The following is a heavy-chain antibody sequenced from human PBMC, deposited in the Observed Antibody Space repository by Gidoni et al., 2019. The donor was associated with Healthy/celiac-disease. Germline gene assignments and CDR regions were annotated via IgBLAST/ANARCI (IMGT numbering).Heavy chain of an antibody. D-gene: IGHD3-16*01. J-gene: IGHJ5*02. CDR3: ARDKFGFNWFDP. CDR2: INAGNGNT. Sequence: QVQLVQSGAEVKKPGASVKVSCKASGYTFTSYAMHWVRQAPGQRLEWMGWINAGNGNTKYSQKFQGRVTITRDTSASTAYMELSSLRSEDTAVYYCARDKFGFNWFDPWGQGTLVTVSS. V-gene: IGHV1-3*01. CDR1: GYTFTSYA.